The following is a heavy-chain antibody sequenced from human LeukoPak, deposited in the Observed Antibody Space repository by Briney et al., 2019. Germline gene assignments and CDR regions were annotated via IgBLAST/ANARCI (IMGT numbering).Heavy chain of an antibody. J-gene: IGHJ1*01. CDR2: IYYSGST. CDR3: ARSTYYYGSGSYYNPTAGYFQH. D-gene: IGHD3-10*01. V-gene: IGHV4-31*03. CDR1: GGSISSGGYY. Sequence: SETLSLTCTVSGGSISSGGYYWSWIRQHPGKGLEWIGYIYYSGSTYYNPSLKSRVTISVDTSKNQFSLKLSSVTAADTAVYYCARSTYYYGSGSYYNPTAGYFQHWGQGTLVTVSS.